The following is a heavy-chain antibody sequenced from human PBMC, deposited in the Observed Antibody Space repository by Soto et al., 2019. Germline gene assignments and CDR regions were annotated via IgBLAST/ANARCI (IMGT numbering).Heavy chain of an antibody. V-gene: IGHV1-3*01. J-gene: IGHJ6*02. CDR3: ARETRYDCGSGGLGIGMDV. Sequence: QVQLVQSGAEVKKPGASVKVSCQASGYTFTSYAMHWVRQAPGQRLEWMGWINAGNGNTKYSQKFQGRVTITRDTAASPAEKERSSLRSEDTAVYYCARETRYDCGSGGLGIGMDVWGQGTTVTVSS. CDR1: GYTFTSYA. CDR2: INAGNGNT. D-gene: IGHD3-3*01.